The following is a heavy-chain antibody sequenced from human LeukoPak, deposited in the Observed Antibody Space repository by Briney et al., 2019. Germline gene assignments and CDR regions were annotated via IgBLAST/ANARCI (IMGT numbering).Heavy chain of an antibody. CDR3: ARSGSTYYYGMDV. CDR1: GFTFSSYG. Sequence: GGSLRLSCAASGFTFSSYGMHWVRQGPRKALEGVTFIWYDGTDKNYADSVKGRFTISRDNSKNTLYLQMNSLRAEDTAVYYCARSGSTYYYGMDVWGQGTTVTVSS. V-gene: IGHV3-33*01. J-gene: IGHJ6*02. D-gene: IGHD3-10*01. CDR2: IWYDGTDK.